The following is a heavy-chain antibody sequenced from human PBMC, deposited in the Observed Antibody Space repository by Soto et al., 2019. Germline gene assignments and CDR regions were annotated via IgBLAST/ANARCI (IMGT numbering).Heavy chain of an antibody. J-gene: IGHJ3*02. CDR2: ISSSSSYI. D-gene: IGHD3-22*01. CDR3: HYYDSSGYDDAFDI. Sequence: GGSLRLSCAASGFTFSSYSMNWVRQAPGKGLEWVSSISSSSSYIYYADSVKGRFTISRDNAKNSLYLQMNSLRAEDTAVYYCHYYDSSGYDDAFDIWGQGTMVTVSS. V-gene: IGHV3-21*01. CDR1: GFTFSSYS.